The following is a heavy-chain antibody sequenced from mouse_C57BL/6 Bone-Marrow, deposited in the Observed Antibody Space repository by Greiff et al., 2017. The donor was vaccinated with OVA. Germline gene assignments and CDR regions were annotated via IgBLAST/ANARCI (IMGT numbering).Heavy chain of an antibody. CDR1: GYTFTSYT. CDR2: INPSSGYT. J-gene: IGHJ1*03. Sequence: QVQLKESGAELARPGASVKMSCKASGYTFTSYTMHWVKQRPGQGLEWIGYINPSSGYTKYNQKFKDKATLTADKSSSTAYMQLSSLTSEDSAVYYCARPWLLRYFDVWGTGTTVTVSS. CDR3: ARPWLLRYFDV. D-gene: IGHD2-3*01. V-gene: IGHV1-4*01.